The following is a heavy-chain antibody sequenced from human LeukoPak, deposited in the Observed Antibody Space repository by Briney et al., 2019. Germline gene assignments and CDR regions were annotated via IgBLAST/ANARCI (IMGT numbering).Heavy chain of an antibody. D-gene: IGHD4-17*01. J-gene: IGHJ4*02. Sequence: SETLSLTCAVYGGSFSGYYWSWIRQPPGKGLEWIGEINHSGSTNYNPSLKSRVTISVDMSKNQFSLKLSSVTAADTAVYYCARPMYPYGTQRGVYDYWGQGTLVTVSS. CDR2: INHSGST. CDR1: GGSFSGYY. V-gene: IGHV4-34*01. CDR3: ARPMYPYGTQRGVYDY.